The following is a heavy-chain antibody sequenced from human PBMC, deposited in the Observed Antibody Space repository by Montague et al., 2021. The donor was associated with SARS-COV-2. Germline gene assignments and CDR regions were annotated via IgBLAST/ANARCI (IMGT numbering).Heavy chain of an antibody. CDR1: GGSISSGGYY. J-gene: IGHJ6*02. Sequence: TLSLTCTVSGGSISSGGYYWSWIRQHPGKGLEWIGYIYYSGSTYYNPSLKSRVTISVDTSKNQFSLKLSSVTAADAAVYYCARDTRITMIVVVQGYGMDVWGQGTTVTVSS. CDR3: ARDTRITMIVVVQGYGMDV. V-gene: IGHV4-31*03. D-gene: IGHD3-22*01. CDR2: IYYSGST.